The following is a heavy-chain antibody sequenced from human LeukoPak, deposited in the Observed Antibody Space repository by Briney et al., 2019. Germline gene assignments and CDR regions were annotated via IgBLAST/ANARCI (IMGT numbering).Heavy chain of an antibody. Sequence: GGSLRLSCDASGFSINTYTMYWVRQAPGQGLEWVSGIRNSDGMTYYADSVRGRFTISTDNSKNTLYLQMNSLRAEDTALYYCAKGLERESRLDSWGQGTLVTVSS. D-gene: IGHD1-1*01. J-gene: IGHJ4*02. V-gene: IGHV3-23*01. CDR1: GFSINTYT. CDR3: AKGLERESRLDS. CDR2: IRNSDGMT.